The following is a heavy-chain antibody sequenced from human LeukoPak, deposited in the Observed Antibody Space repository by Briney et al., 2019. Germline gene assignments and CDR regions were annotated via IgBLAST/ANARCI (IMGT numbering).Heavy chain of an antibody. CDR2: IIPIFGTA. CDR1: GGTFSSYA. Sequence: EASVKVSCKASGGTFSSYAISWVRQAPGQGLEWMGGIIPIFGTANYAQKFQGRVTITADESTSTAYMDLSSLRSEDTAVYYCARISGSSRVFDPWGQGTRVTVSS. D-gene: IGHD3-10*01. V-gene: IGHV1-69*01. J-gene: IGHJ5*02. CDR3: ARISGSSRVFDP.